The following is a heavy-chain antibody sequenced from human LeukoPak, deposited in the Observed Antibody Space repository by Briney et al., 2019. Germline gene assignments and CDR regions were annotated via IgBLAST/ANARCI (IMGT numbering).Heavy chain of an antibody. CDR1: GYTFTGYY. V-gene: IGHV1-2*06. Sequence: ASVKVSCKASGYTFTGYYMHWLRQAPGQGLEWMGRINPNSGGTNYVQKFQGRVTMTRDTSISTAHMELSRLRSDDTAVYYCARDASLERRGFDYWGQGTLVTVSS. CDR3: ARDASLERRGFDY. CDR2: INPNSGGT. D-gene: IGHD1-1*01. J-gene: IGHJ4*02.